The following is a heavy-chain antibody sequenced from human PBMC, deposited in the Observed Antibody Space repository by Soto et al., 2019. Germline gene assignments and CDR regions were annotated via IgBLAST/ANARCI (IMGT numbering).Heavy chain of an antibody. CDR1: GFTFSSYG. J-gene: IGHJ6*03. V-gene: IGHV3-30*18. D-gene: IGHD2-2*01. Sequence: GGSLRLSCAASGFTFSSYGMHWVRQAPGKGLEWVAVISYDGSNKYYADSVKGRFTISRDNSKNTLYLQMNSLRAEDTAVYYCAKDPKYCSSTSCRYYYYYYMDVWGKGTTVTVSS. CDR3: AKDPKYCSSTSCRYYYYYYMDV. CDR2: ISYDGSNK.